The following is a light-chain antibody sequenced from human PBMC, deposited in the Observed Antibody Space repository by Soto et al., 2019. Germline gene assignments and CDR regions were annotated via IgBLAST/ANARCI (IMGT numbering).Light chain of an antibody. Sequence: EFVLTQSPGTLSLSPGERATLSCRASQTVRNNYLAWYQQKPGQAPRLLIYHASSRATGIPDRFSGGGSGTDCTLTISRLEHEDFAVYYSHQHRSYPLTFDGGTKVDIK. CDR2: HAS. J-gene: IGKJ4*01. V-gene: IGKV3-20*01. CDR3: HQHRSYPLT. CDR1: QTVRNNY.